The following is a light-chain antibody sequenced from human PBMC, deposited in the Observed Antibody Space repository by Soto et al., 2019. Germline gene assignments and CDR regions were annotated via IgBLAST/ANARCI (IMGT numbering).Light chain of an antibody. J-gene: IGKJ1*01. CDR3: QQYGSSRT. Sequence: EIVLTQSPGTLSLSPGESATLSCRASQSFTSSYLAWYQQKRGQAPRLLIYGASSRATGIPDRFSGSGSGTDFSLTISRQEPEDLAVYYCQQYGSSRTFGQGTKVEIK. CDR2: GAS. CDR1: QSFTSSY. V-gene: IGKV3-20*01.